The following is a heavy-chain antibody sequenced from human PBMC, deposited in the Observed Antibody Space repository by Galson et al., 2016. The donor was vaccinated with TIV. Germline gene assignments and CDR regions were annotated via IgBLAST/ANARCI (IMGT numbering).Heavy chain of an antibody. J-gene: IGHJ5*02. D-gene: IGHD6-13*01. CDR1: GFTFDDYA. V-gene: IGHV3-9*01. Sequence: SLRLSCAASGFTFDDYAMHWVRQAPGRGLEWVSSISWNSDTIVYADSVKGRFTISRDNAKNILYLRLNSLRVEDTAVYYCSRGVGRAIAAAGFRWLDPWGQGTQVIVSS. CDR3: SRGVGRAIAAAGFRWLDP. CDR2: ISWNSDTI.